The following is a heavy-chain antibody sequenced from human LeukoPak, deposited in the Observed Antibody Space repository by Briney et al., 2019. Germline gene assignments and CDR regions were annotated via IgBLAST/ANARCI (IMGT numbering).Heavy chain of an antibody. V-gene: IGHV3-23*01. CDR3: APDSYYDSSGYYRPPLVY. Sequence: PGGSLRLSCAASGFTFSSYAMSWVRQAPGKGREWVSAISGSGGSTYYADSVKGRFTISRDNSQNTLYLQMNSLRAEDTAVYYCAPDSYYDSSGYYRPPLVYWGQGTLVTVSS. J-gene: IGHJ4*02. CDR2: ISGSGGST. CDR1: GFTFSSYA. D-gene: IGHD3-22*01.